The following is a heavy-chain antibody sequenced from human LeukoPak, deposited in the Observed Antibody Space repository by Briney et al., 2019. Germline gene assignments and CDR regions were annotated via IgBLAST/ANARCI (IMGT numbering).Heavy chain of an antibody. V-gene: IGHV3-33*08. D-gene: IGHD6-19*01. J-gene: IGHJ4*02. CDR3: AAYSSGWYATPYYFDY. Sequence: GGSLRLSCAASGFTFSSYGMHWVRQAPGKGLEWVAVIWYDGSNKYYADSEKGRFTISSDNSKNTLYLQMNSLRAEDTAVYYCAAYSSGWYATPYYFDYWGQGTLVTVSS. CDR2: IWYDGSNK. CDR1: GFTFSSYG.